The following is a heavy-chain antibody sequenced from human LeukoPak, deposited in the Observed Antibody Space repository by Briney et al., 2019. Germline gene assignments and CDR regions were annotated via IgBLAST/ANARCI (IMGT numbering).Heavy chain of an antibody. CDR3: ASTAGYSGYDY. J-gene: IGHJ4*02. D-gene: IGHD5-12*01. CDR2: IYSSGST. V-gene: IGHV4-4*07. CDR1: GGSISSYY. Sequence: SETLSLTCTVSGGSISSYYWSWIRQPAGKGLEWIGRIYSSGSTNYNPSLKSRVTISVDTSKNQFSLKLSSVTAADTAVYYCASTAGYSGYDYWGQGTLVTVSS.